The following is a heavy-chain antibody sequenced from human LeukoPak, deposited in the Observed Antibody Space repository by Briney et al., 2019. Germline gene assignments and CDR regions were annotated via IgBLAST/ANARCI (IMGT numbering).Heavy chain of an antibody. D-gene: IGHD3-10*01. V-gene: IGHV4-39*01. CDR2: IYYSGST. CDR3: AVSSITMVRGVIITHYFDY. J-gene: IGHJ4*01. Sequence: SETLSLTCTVSGGSISSSSYYWGWIRQPPGKGLEWIGSIYYSGSTYYNPSLKSRLTISVDTSKNQFSLKLSSVTAADTAVYYCAVSSITMVRGVIITHYFDYWGQGTLVTVSS. CDR1: GGSISSSSYY.